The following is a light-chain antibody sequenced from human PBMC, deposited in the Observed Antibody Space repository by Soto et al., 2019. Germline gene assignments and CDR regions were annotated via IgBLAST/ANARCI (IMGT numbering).Light chain of an antibody. Sequence: DIQMTQSPSSLSASVGDRVIITCRASQGIRNDLGWYQQKPGKAPKRLISGASSLQSGVPSGCSGSGSGTEFTLTITGLQPENFATYYYLQHNSYPPSFGPGTKV. CDR1: QGIRND. CDR2: GAS. CDR3: LQHNSYPPS. V-gene: IGKV1-17*01. J-gene: IGKJ1*01.